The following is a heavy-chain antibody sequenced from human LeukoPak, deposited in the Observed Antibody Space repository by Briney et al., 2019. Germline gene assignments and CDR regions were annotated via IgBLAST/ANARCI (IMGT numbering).Heavy chain of an antibody. Sequence: GGSLRLSCAASGFTVNSYALTWVRQAPGKGLEWVSTISAYSGSTLYADSVKGRFTISRDNSKNTLYLQMNSLRAEDTAVYYCAGVGDFQSYFDYWGQGTLVTVSS. J-gene: IGHJ4*02. CDR3: AGVGDFQSYFDY. D-gene: IGHD2-2*01. V-gene: IGHV3-23*01. CDR2: ISAYSGST. CDR1: GFTVNSYA.